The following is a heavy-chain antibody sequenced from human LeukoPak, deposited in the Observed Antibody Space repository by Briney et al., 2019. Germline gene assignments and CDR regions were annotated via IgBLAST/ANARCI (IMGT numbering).Heavy chain of an antibody. CDR1: GVCISGYY. Sequence: PSETLSLTCTVSGVCISGYYWRWLHQPPGKGLEGIGYIYYSGSTNYNPSLKSRVTISVDTSKNQFSLKLSSVTAADTAVYYCARGHHILTGYRYSGMHVWGQGTTVTVSS. CDR2: IYYSGST. V-gene: IGHV4-59*01. D-gene: IGHD3-9*01. J-gene: IGHJ6*02. CDR3: ARGHHILTGYRYSGMHV.